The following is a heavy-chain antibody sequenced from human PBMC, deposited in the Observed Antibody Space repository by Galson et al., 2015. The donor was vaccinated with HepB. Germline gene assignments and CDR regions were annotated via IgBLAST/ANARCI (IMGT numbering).Heavy chain of an antibody. CDR1: GFTFTGYS. CDR3: AKSRQSDFWSGSIALGAFDP. Sequence: SLRLSCAASGFTFTGYSMNWVRQAPGKGLEWVAVISYDGSNKYYADSVKGRFTISRDNSKNTLYLQMNSLRAEDTAVYYCAKSRQSDFWSGSIALGAFDPWGQGTLVTVSS. V-gene: IGHV3-30*18. CDR2: ISYDGSNK. J-gene: IGHJ5*02. D-gene: IGHD3-3*01.